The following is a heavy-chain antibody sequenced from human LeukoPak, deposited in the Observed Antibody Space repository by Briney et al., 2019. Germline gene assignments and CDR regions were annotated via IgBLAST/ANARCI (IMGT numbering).Heavy chain of an antibody. J-gene: IGHJ2*01. CDR1: GGSISSYY. V-gene: IGHV4-59*01. D-gene: IGHD3-9*01. CDR2: IYYSGST. CDR3: ARDPSFYDILTGYRTNWYFDL. Sequence: SETLSLTCTVSGGSISSYYWSWIRQPPGKGLEWIGYIYYSGSTNYNPSLKSRVTISVDTSKNQFSLKLSSVTAADTAVCYCARDPSFYDILTGYRTNWYFDLWGRGTLVTVSS.